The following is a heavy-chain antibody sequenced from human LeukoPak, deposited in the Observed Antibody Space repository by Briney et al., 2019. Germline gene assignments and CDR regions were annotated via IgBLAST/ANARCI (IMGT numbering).Heavy chain of an antibody. CDR1: GGSISSTNYY. J-gene: IGHJ4*02. CDR2: IYYSGST. Sequence: SETLSLTCTVSGGSISSTNYYWGWIRQPPGKALEWIGSIYYSGSTYYNPSLKSRVTISIDTSKNQFSLKLRSVTAADTAVYYCAIPSYDILTGYHPLLLWGQGTLVTVSS. V-gene: IGHV4-39*01. CDR3: AIPSYDILTGYHPLLL. D-gene: IGHD3-9*01.